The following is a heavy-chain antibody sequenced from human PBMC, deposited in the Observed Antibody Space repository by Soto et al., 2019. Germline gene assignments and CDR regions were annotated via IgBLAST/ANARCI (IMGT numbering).Heavy chain of an antibody. Sequence: SVKVSCKASGGTFSSYAISWVRQAPGQGLEWMGGIIPIFGTANYAQKFQGRVTITADESTSTAYMELSSLRSEDTAVYYCARGGVESYYYGSGSYYKSYYGMDVWGQGTTVTVSS. CDR2: IIPIFGTA. V-gene: IGHV1-69*13. CDR3: ARGGVESYYYGSGSYYKSYYGMDV. J-gene: IGHJ6*02. D-gene: IGHD3-10*01. CDR1: GGTFSSYA.